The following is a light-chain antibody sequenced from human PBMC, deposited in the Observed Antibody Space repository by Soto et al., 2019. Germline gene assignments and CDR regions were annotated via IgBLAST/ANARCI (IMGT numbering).Light chain of an antibody. V-gene: IGKV1-33*01. CDR2: DAS. Sequence: DIQMTQFPSSLSASVGDRVTITCQASQDISNYLNWYQQKPGKAPKLLIYDASNLETGVPSRFSGSGSGTDFTFTISSLQPEDIATYYCQQYDNLPRTFGQGTKLEIK. CDR3: QQYDNLPRT. CDR1: QDISNY. J-gene: IGKJ2*01.